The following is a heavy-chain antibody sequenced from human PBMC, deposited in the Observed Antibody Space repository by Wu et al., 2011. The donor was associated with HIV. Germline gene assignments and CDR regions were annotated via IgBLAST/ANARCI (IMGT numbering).Heavy chain of an antibody. J-gene: IGHJ4*02. CDR1: GGTFNSYG. CDR3: ARDFGGDEDS. Sequence: QVQLEQSGAEVKKSGSSVKVSCKASGGTFNSYGITWVRQAPGQGLEWMGGIIPIFGTANYAQKFQGRVTITADKSTSTAYMELSSLRSEDTAMYYCARDFGGDEDSWGQGTLVTVSS. CDR2: IIPIFGTA. V-gene: IGHV1-69*14. D-gene: IGHD2-21*01.